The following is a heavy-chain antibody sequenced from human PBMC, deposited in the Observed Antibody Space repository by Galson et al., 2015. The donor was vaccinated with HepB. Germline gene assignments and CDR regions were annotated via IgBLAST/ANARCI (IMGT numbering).Heavy chain of an antibody. V-gene: IGHV1-69*13. CDR1: GGTFSSYA. CDR3: ARSIVGATNGGGGDYGYYFDY. Sequence: SVKVSCKASGGTFSSYAISWVRQAPGQGLEWMGGIIPIFGTANYAQKFQGRVTITADESTSTAYMELSSLRSEDTTVYYCARSIVGATNGGGGDYGYYFDYWGQGTLVTVSS. CDR2: IIPIFGTA. J-gene: IGHJ4*02. D-gene: IGHD1-26*01.